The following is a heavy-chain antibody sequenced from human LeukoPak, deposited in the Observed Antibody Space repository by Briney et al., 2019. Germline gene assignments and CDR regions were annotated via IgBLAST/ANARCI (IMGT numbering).Heavy chain of an antibody. J-gene: IGHJ3*02. D-gene: IGHD3-22*01. Sequence: PSQTLALTCTVSGGSISSGSYYGSWIRQPAGKGLEWIGRIYTSGSTNYNPSLQSRVAISVDTSKNQFSLKLSSVTAADTAVYYCARESYDSSGYRTDAFDIWGQGTMVTVSS. V-gene: IGHV4-61*02. CDR1: GGSISSGSYY. CDR2: IYTSGST. CDR3: ARESYDSSGYRTDAFDI.